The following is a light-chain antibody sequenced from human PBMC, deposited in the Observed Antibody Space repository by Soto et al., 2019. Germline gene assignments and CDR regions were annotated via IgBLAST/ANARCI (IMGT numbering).Light chain of an antibody. CDR3: QQRSNWPPLFT. CDR1: QSVSSY. J-gene: IGKJ3*01. CDR2: DAS. Sequence: EIVLTQSPATLSLSPGERATLSCRASQSVSSYLAWYQQKPGQAPRLLIYDASNRATGIPARFSGSGSGTDFAHTISSLEPEDFAVYYCQQRSNWPPLFTFGPGTKVDI. V-gene: IGKV3-11*01.